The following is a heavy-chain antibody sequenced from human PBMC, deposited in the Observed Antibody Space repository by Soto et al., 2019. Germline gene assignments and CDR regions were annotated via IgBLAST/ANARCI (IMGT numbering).Heavy chain of an antibody. D-gene: IGHD3-10*01. CDR2: INHSGST. CDR1: GGSFSGYY. V-gene: IGHV4-34*01. CDR3: ARGRGDYYGSGRGRNYGMDV. J-gene: IGHJ6*02. Sequence: QVQLQQWGAGLLKPSETLSLTCAVYGGSFSGYYWSWIRQPPGKGLEWIGEINHSGSTNYNPSLXXRVTISVDTSXXQXSXXLSSVTAADTAVYYCARGRGDYYGSGRGRNYGMDVWGQGTTVTVSS.